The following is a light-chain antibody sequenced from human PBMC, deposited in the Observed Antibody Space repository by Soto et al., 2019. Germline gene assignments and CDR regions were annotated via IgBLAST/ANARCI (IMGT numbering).Light chain of an antibody. CDR3: QQLNSYPPP. CDR1: QGISSY. V-gene: IGKV1-9*01. CDR2: AAS. J-gene: IGKJ4*01. Sequence: DIQLTQSPSFLSASVGDRVTITCRASQGISSYLAWYQQKPGKAPKLLIYAASTLQSGVPSRFSGRGSGTEFTLTISSLQPEDFATYFCQQLNSYPPPFGGGTKVDIK.